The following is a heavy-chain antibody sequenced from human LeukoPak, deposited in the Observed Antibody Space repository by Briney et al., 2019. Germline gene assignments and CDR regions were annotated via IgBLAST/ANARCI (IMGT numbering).Heavy chain of an antibody. CDR2: ISSSSSYK. V-gene: IGHV3-21*04. J-gene: IGHJ1*01. CDR1: GFTFSRYS. CDR3: AKISNYYDSSGYYSEYFQH. Sequence: GGSLRLSCAASGFTFSRYSMNWVRQAPGKGLEWVSSISSSSSYKYYADSVKGRFTISRDNAKNSLYLQMNSLRAEDTAVYYCAKISNYYDSSGYYSEYFQHWGQGTLVTVSS. D-gene: IGHD3-22*01.